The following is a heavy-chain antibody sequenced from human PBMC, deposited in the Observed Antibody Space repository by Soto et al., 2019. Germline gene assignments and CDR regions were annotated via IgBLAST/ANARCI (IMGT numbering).Heavy chain of an antibody. CDR1: GGTFSSYG. D-gene: IGHD3-22*01. CDR3: ATTKYYYDSSGYYG. CDR2: ISAYNGNT. Sequence: ASVKVSCKASGGTFSSYGISWVRQAPGQGLEWMGWISAYNGNTNYAQKLQGRVTMTTDTSTSTAYMELRSLRSDDTAVYYCATTKYYYDSSGYYGWGQGTLVTVSS. J-gene: IGHJ4*02. V-gene: IGHV1-18*01.